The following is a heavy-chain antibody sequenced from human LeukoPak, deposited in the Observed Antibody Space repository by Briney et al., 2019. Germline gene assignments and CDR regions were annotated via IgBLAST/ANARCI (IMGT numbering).Heavy chain of an antibody. D-gene: IGHD2-2*03. J-gene: IGHJ6*02. V-gene: IGHV4-59*08. CDR1: GGSISSYY. CDR3: ARLGYCSSTSCSPLYGMDV. Sequence: SETLSLTCTVSGGSISSYYWSWIRQPPGKGLEWIGYIYYSGSTNYNPSLKSRVTISVDTSKNQFSLKLSSVTAADTAVYYCARLGYCSSTSCSPLYGMDVWGQGTTVTVSS. CDR2: IYYSGST.